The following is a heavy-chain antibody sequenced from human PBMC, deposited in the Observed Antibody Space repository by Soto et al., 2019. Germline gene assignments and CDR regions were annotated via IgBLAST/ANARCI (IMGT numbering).Heavy chain of an antibody. CDR1: GGSFSGYY. J-gene: IGHJ5*02. CDR2: INHSGST. D-gene: IGHD3-10*01. Sequence: SETLSLTCAVYGGSFSGYYWSWIRQPPGKGLEWIGEINHSGSTNYNPSLKSRVTISVDTSKNQFSLKLSSVTAADTAVYYCERPRRYYGSGSYYPWGQGTLVTVSS. CDR3: ERPRRYYGSGSYYP. V-gene: IGHV4-34*01.